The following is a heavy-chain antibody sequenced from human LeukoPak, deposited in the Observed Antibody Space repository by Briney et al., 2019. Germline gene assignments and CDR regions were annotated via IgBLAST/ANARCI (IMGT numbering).Heavy chain of an antibody. CDR1: GFTFNRCG. CDR3: VKSSGTNDYGMDA. J-gene: IGHJ6*02. Sequence: GRSLRLSCAASGFTFNRCGMHWVRQAPGKGLEWVAVITNDGSRQYYTDSVKGRFTISRDNSENTLSLQMNSLRDEDTAVCYCVKSSGTNDYGMDAWGQGTTVTVPS. V-gene: IGHV3-30*18. D-gene: IGHD3-10*01. CDR2: ITNDGSRQ.